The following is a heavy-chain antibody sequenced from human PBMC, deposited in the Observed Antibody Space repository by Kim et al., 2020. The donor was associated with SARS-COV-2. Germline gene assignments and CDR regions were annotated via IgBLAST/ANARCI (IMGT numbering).Heavy chain of an antibody. D-gene: IGHD6-19*01. V-gene: IGHV3-53*01. CDR2: IYSGGST. Sequence: SLILSFSASCSTVSRNYMSWVRQAPGKGLEWVSVIYSGGSTYYADSVKGRFTISRDNSKNTLYLQMNSLRAEDTAVYYCARDSISSGWANYYYYGMDVWVQGSTVTVSS. J-gene: IGHJ6*02. CDR3: ARDSISSGWANYYYYGMDV. CDR1: CSTVSRNY.